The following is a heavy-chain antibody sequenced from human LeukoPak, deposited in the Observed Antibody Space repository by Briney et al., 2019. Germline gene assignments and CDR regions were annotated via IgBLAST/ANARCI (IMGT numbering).Heavy chain of an antibody. Sequence: ASVKVSCKASGYTFTDYHMHWVRQAPGQGLEWMGCIDLYTGGAHYAQKFQGWVTMTRDTSISTAYMEPSRLRSDDTAVYYCARDESSSSSWPGGYWGQGTLVTVSS. CDR2: IDLYTGGA. D-gene: IGHD6-13*01. J-gene: IGHJ4*02. V-gene: IGHV1-2*04. CDR1: GYTFTDYH. CDR3: ARDESSSSSWPGGY.